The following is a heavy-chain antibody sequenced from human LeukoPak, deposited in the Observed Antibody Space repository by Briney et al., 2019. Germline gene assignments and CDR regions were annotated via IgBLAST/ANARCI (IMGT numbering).Heavy chain of an antibody. D-gene: IGHD3-10*01. CDR2: ISYDESNK. J-gene: IGHJ6*02. Sequence: PGGSLRLSCAAFGFTFRSYAMHWVRRAPGKGLEWVAVISYDESNKYYADSVKGRFTISRDNSKNTLYLQMNSLRTEDTAMYYCARDPRAATHGAYYYGMDVWGQGTTVTVSS. V-gene: IGHV3-30-3*01. CDR1: GFTFRSYA. CDR3: ARDPRAATHGAYYYGMDV.